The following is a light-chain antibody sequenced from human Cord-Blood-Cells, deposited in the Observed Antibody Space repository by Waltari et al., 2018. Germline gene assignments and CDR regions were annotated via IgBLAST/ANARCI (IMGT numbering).Light chain of an antibody. Sequence: DIQMTQSPSSLSASVGDSVTITCRASQSISSYLNWYQQKPGKAPKLLIYAASSWQSGVPARFSGSGSGTDFTLTISSLQPEDFATYYCQQSYSTPFTFGPGTKVDIK. CDR2: AAS. CDR3: QQSYSTPFT. J-gene: IGKJ3*01. CDR1: QSISSY. V-gene: IGKV1-39*01.